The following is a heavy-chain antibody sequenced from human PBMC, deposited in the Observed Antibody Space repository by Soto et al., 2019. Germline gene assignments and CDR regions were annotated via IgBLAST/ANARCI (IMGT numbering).Heavy chain of an antibody. J-gene: IGHJ5*02. Sequence: PGGSLRLSCAASGLTFSSYAMSWVRKDTGKGPEWVSTITGGGDNTHYADSVKGRFTISRDNSKNTLSLQMNRLRVEDTAVYHCAKGRIAVAAPYNWFDPWGQGTLVTVSS. CDR2: ITGGGDNT. D-gene: IGHD6-19*01. CDR1: GLTFSSYA. CDR3: AKGRIAVAAPYNWFDP. V-gene: IGHV3-23*01.